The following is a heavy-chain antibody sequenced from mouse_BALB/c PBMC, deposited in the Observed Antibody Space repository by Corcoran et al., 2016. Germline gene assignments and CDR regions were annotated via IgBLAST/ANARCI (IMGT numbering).Heavy chain of an antibody. CDR2: INTDSSTI. J-gene: IGHJ2*01. V-gene: IGHV4-1*02. Sequence: EVKLLESGGGLVQPGGSLKLSCAASGFDFSRYWMSWVRQAPGKGLEWIGEINTDSSTINYTPSLKDKFIISRDNAKNTLYLQMSKVRSEDRALYYCAINWYVGVDYWGQGIPLTVSA. D-gene: IGHD1-3*01. CDR3: AINWYVGVDY. CDR1: GFDFSRYW.